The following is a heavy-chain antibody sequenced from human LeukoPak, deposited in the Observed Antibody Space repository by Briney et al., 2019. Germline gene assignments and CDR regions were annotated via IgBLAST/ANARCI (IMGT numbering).Heavy chain of an antibody. V-gene: IGHV1-18*01. D-gene: IGHD6-19*01. CDR2: ISAYHGNI. CDR3: ARVRWSSGWNFDY. J-gene: IGHJ4*02. Sequence: EASVKVSCKASGYTFISNGVNWVRQAPGQGLEWMGWISAYHGNIDSAQKFQGRVTMTTDPSTTTVYMELRSLRSDDTAVYYCARVRWSSGWNFDYWGQGTLVTVSS. CDR1: GYTFISNG.